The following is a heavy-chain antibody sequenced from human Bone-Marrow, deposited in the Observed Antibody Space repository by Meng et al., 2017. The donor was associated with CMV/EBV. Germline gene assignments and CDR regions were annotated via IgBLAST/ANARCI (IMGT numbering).Heavy chain of an antibody. D-gene: IGHD6-19*01. Sequence: ASVKVSCKASGYTSTGNYMHWVRQAPGQGLEWMGWINPNSGGTNYAQKFQGRVTMTRDTSISTAYMELSRLRSDDTAVYYCASEIGIAAHRPVEWLVLQYYYYGMDVWGQGNTVTVSS. J-gene: IGHJ6*02. CDR3: ASEIGIAAHRPVEWLVLQYYYYGMDV. V-gene: IGHV1-2*02. CDR1: GYTSTGNY. CDR2: INPNSGGT.